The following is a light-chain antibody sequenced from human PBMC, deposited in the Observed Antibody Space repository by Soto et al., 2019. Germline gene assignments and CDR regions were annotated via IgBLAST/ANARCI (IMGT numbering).Light chain of an antibody. CDR2: EVS. J-gene: IGLJ1*01. CDR1: SSDVGGYNY. V-gene: IGLV2-8*01. CDR3: SSYAGSNKSKGDV. Sequence: QSALTQPPSASGSPGQSVTISCTGTSSDVGGYNYVSWYQQHPGKAPKLMIYEVSKRPSGVPDRFSGSKSGNTASLTVSGLQAEDEADYYCSSYAGSNKSKGDVFGTGTKLTVL.